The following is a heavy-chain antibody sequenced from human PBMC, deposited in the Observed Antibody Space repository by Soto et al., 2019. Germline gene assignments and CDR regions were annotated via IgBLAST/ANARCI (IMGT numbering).Heavy chain of an antibody. CDR1: GASIDNNGYS. D-gene: IGHD6-19*01. Sequence: QVQLQESGPGLVIPSQTLTLTCAVSGASIDNNGYSWTWIRRHPGKGLEWIVTNNNRGDTYYNPSLKSRLTISLDTSQNHFSLRLNAVTAADTATYYCARGGSGWKALNWFDPWGQGIMVTVSS. J-gene: IGHJ5*02. CDR3: ARGGSGWKALNWFDP. V-gene: IGHV4-31*11. CDR2: NNNRGDT.